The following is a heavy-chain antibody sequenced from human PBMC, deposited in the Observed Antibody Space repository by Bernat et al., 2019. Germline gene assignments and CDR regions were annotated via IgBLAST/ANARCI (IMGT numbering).Heavy chain of an antibody. D-gene: IGHD2-15*01. J-gene: IGHJ4*02. CDR1: GFTFSGYS. CDR2: ITYNSGAI. V-gene: IGHV3-48*01. Sequence: EVHLVESGGGLVQPGGSLRLSCAASGFTFSGYSMHWVRQAPGKGLEWISYITYNSGAIYYYADSVKGRFTISRDNAKSSLYLQMNSLRAEDTAVYYCARDAAVVAYDYWGQGTLVTVSS. CDR3: ARDAAVVAYDY.